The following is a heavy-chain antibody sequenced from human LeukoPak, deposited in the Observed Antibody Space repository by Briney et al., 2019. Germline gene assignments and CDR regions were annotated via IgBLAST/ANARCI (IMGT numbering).Heavy chain of an antibody. J-gene: IGHJ4*02. D-gene: IGHD6-13*01. CDR2: ISAYNGNT. Sequence: ASVKVSCKASGYTFTSYGISWVRQAPGQGLERMGWISAYNGNTNYAQKLQGRVTMTIDTSISTAYLEVTRLRSDDTAVYYCARGEGSSIDYWGQGTLVTVSS. CDR1: GYTFTSYG. CDR3: ARGEGSSIDY. V-gene: IGHV1-18*01.